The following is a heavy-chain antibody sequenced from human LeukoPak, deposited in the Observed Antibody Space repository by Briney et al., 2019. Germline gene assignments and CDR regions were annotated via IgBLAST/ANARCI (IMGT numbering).Heavy chain of an antibody. V-gene: IGHV4-59*01. Sequence: SETLSLTCTVSGGSISSYYWSWIRQSPGKGLEWIGYIYYSGGADYNPSLKSRVTISVDTSKNQFSLKLSSVTAADTAVYYCARQEYSSSPWIDYWGQGTLVTVSS. CDR2: IYYSGGA. J-gene: IGHJ4*02. CDR3: ARQEYSSSPWIDY. CDR1: GGSISSYY. D-gene: IGHD6-6*01.